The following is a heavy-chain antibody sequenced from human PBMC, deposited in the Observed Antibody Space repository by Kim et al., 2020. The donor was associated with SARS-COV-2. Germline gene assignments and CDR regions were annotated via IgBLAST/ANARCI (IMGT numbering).Heavy chain of an antibody. CDR2: INRNSDST. D-gene: IGHD3-16*01. CDR1: GFTFDDCG. V-gene: IGHV3-20*01. CDR3: VRGYAGGPFDL. J-gene: IGHJ4*02. Sequence: GGSLRLSCAASGFTFDDCGMSWVRQAPGKGLEWVSGINRNSDSTGYADSVKGRFTISRDNAKNSLFLQMNSPRAEDTALYHCVRGYAGGPFDLWGQGTLV.